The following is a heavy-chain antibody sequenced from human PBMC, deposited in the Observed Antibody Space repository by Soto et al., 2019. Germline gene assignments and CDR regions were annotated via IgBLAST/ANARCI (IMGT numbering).Heavy chain of an antibody. CDR3: GRQGIGQLHGLLDV. Sequence: QVQLQESGPGLVKPSETLSLTCTVPGGPTSGYNWSWIRQPPGKRLEWIGYIYHTGSTSYNPSLESRLTLSMDTSTKQFALKLRSVTAADTAVYYCGRQGIGQLHGLLDVWGQGTTVTVSS. J-gene: IGHJ6*02. V-gene: IGHV4-59*08. D-gene: IGHD1-26*01. CDR2: IYHTGST. CDR1: GGPTSGYN.